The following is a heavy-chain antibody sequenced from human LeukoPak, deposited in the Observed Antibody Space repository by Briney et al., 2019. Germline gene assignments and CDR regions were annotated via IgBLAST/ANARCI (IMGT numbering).Heavy chain of an antibody. CDR1: GYTFTSYW. D-gene: IGHD3-10*01. J-gene: IGHJ4*02. V-gene: IGHV5-51*01. CDR2: IYPGDSDT. CDR3: ARSYDLDY. Sequence: GESLEISCKGSGYTFTSYWIGWVRQMPGKGLEWMGVIYPGDSDTRYSASFQGHVTISADKSISTAYLHWSSLKASDTAIYYCARSYDLDYWGQGTLVTVSS.